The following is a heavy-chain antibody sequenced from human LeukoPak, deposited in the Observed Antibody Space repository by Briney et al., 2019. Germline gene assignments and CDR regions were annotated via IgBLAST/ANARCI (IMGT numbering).Heavy chain of an antibody. Sequence: GGSLRLSCSASGFTFSRYWMTWVRQAPGQGLEWVANIKEDGSEKEYVDSVKGRFTISRDNTKNSLFLQMNSLRVEDTVVYYCARDIAMDGDRPWAFDIWGQGAMVSVSS. J-gene: IGHJ3*02. CDR2: IKEDGSEK. D-gene: IGHD4-17*01. V-gene: IGHV3-7*01. CDR1: GFTFSRYW. CDR3: ARDIAMDGDRPWAFDI.